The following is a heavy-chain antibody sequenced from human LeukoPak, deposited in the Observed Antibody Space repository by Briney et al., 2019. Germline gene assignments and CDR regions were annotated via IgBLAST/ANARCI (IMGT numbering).Heavy chain of an antibody. V-gene: IGHV4-34*01. CDR1: GGSFSGYY. J-gene: IGHJ4*02. Sequence: PSETLSLTCAVYGGSFSGYYWSWIRQPPGKGLEWIGEINHSGSTNYNPSLKSRVTISVDTSKHQFSLKLSSVTAADTAVYYCARGRPGPDYWGQGTLVTVSS. CDR2: INHSGST. D-gene: IGHD2-2*01. CDR3: ARGRPGPDY.